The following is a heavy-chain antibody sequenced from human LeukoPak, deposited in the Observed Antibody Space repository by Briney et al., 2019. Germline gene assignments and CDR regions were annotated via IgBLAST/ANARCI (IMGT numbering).Heavy chain of an antibody. V-gene: IGHV1-46*01. CDR2: INPSGGST. Sequence: ASVKVSCKASGYTFTSYYMHWVRQAPGQGLEGMGIINPSGGSTSYAQKFQGRVTMTRDTSTSTVYMELSSLRSEDTAVYYCARGPRNSGSYGRFDYWGQGSLVTVSS. CDR3: ARGPRNSGSYGRFDY. D-gene: IGHD1-26*01. CDR1: GYTFTSYY. J-gene: IGHJ4*02.